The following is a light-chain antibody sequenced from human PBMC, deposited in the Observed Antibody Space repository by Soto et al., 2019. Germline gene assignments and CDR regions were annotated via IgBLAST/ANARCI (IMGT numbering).Light chain of an antibody. V-gene: IGKV3-15*01. Sequence: ETVMTQSPATLSVSPGERATLSCRASQSVDSHLAWYQQKPGQPPTLLIYGASTRATGIPARFSGSGSGTEFTLTISSLQSEDFAVYYCQQYNNWPSWTFGQGTKVELK. CDR2: GAS. J-gene: IGKJ1*01. CDR3: QQYNNWPSWT. CDR1: QSVDSH.